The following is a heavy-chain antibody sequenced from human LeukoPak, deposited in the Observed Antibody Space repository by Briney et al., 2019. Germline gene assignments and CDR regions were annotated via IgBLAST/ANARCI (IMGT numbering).Heavy chain of an antibody. CDR1: GYTFTSYG. V-gene: IGHV7-4-1*02. Sequence: ASVKVSCKASGYTFTSYGISWVRQAPGQGLEWMGWINTNTGNPTYAQGFTGRFVFSLDTSVSTAYPQISSLKAEDTAVYYCARDGEGITGTTYDYWGQGTLVTVSS. D-gene: IGHD1-20*01. J-gene: IGHJ4*02. CDR2: INTNTGNP. CDR3: ARDGEGITGTTYDY.